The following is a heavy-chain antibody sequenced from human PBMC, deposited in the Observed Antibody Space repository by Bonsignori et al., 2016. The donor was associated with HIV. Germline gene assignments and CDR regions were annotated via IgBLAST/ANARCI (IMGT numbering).Heavy chain of an antibody. V-gene: IGHV1-2*02. Sequence: WVRQAPGQGLEWMGWINPNSGGTNYAQKFQGRVTMTRDTSISTAYMELSRLRSDDTAVYYCARDEAGYGPDWGQGTLVTVSS. J-gene: IGHJ4*02. D-gene: IGHD5-18*01. CDR2: INPNSGGT. CDR3: ARDEAGYGPD.